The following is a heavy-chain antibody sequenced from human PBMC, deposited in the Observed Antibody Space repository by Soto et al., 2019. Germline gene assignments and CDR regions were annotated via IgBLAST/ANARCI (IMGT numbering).Heavy chain of an antibody. D-gene: IGHD3-22*01. CDR2: IYSGGST. Sequence: GSLRLSCAASGFTVSSNYMSWVRQAPGKGLEWVSVIYSGGSTYYADSVKGRFTISRDNSKNTLYLQMNSLRAEDTAVYYCARGSLTYYYDSSGYYSYFDYWGQGTLVTVSS. CDR3: ARGSLTYYYDSSGYYSYFDY. J-gene: IGHJ4*02. CDR1: GFTVSSNY. V-gene: IGHV3-66*01.